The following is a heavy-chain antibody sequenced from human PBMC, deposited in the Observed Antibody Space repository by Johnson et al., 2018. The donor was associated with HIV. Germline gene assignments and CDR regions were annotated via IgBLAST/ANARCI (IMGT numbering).Heavy chain of an antibody. D-gene: IGHD1-26*01. CDR2: ISYDGSNK. V-gene: IGHV3-30*04. J-gene: IGHJ3*02. CDR1: GFTFSSYA. CDR3: AKEISRSVVGASDAFDI. Sequence: QVQLVESGGGVVQPGRSLRLSCAASGFTFSSYAMHWVRQAPGKGLEWVAVISYDGSNKYYADSVKGRFTISRDNSKNTLYLQMNILRAEDTAVYYCAKEISRSVVGASDAFDIWGQGTMVNVSS.